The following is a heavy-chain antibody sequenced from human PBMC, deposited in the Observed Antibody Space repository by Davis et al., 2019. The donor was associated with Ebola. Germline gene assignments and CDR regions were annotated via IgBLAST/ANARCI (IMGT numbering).Heavy chain of an antibody. CDR3: ARAVAGGGPFDY. D-gene: IGHD6-19*01. Sequence: SETLSLTCTVSGGSISSYYWGWIRQPPGKGLEWIGSIYYSGSTYYNPSLKSRVTISVDTSKNQFSLKLSSVTAADTAVYYCARAVAGGGPFDYWGQGTLVTVSS. V-gene: IGHV4-39*01. CDR1: GGSISSYY. J-gene: IGHJ4*02. CDR2: IYYSGST.